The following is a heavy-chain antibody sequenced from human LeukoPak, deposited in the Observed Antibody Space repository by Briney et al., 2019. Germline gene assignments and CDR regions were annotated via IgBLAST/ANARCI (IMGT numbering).Heavy chain of an antibody. Sequence: SETLSLTCAVYGGSFSGYYWSWIRQPPGQGMEWIGEINHSGSTNYNPSLKSRVTISVDTSKNQFSLKLSSVTAADTAVYYCARGGRNTAMVIDYWGQGTLVTVSS. J-gene: IGHJ4*02. V-gene: IGHV4-34*01. CDR3: ARGGRNTAMVIDY. CDR2: INHSGST. CDR1: GGSFSGYY. D-gene: IGHD5-18*01.